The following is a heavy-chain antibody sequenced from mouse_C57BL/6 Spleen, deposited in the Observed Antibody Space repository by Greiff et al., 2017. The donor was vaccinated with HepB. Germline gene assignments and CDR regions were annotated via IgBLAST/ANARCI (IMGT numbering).Heavy chain of an antibody. Sequence: VKLVESGPGLVAPSQSLSITCTVSGFSLTSYGVHWVRQPPGKGLEWLVVIWSDGSTTYNSALKSRLSISKDNSKSQVFLKMNSIQTDDTAMYYCASYGSDYYAMDYWGQGTSVTVSS. CDR1: GFSLTSYG. J-gene: IGHJ4*01. D-gene: IGHD2-2*01. CDR2: IWSDGST. CDR3: ASYGSDYYAMDY. V-gene: IGHV2-6*03.